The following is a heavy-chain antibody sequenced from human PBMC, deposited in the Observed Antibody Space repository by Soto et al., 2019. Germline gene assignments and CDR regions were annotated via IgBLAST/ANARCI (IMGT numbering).Heavy chain of an antibody. J-gene: IGHJ4*02. D-gene: IGHD2-15*01. CDR3: ARSHCSGGSCPAGY. Sequence: ASVKVSCKASGYTFTSYAMHWVRQAPGQRLEWMGWINAGNGNTKYSQKFQGRVTITRDTSASTAYMELSSLRSEDTAVYYCARSHCSGGSCPAGYWGQGTRVTVSS. CDR2: INAGNGNT. V-gene: IGHV1-3*01. CDR1: GYTFTSYA.